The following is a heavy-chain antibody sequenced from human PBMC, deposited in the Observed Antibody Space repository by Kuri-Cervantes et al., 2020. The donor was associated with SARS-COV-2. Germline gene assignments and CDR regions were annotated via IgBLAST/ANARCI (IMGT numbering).Heavy chain of an antibody. V-gene: IGHV3-30*03. CDR3: ATGSLGVHDF. Sequence: LTCAASGLTFSSYAMHWVRQAPGKGLEWVAAMSCDGKKRESLGSGKGRFTVSRDNSQNTLYLQMKTLRREDTAMYFCATGSLGVHDFWGQGTLVTVSS. CDR1: GLTFSSYA. CDR2: MSCDGKKR. J-gene: IGHJ4*02. D-gene: IGHD2-8*01.